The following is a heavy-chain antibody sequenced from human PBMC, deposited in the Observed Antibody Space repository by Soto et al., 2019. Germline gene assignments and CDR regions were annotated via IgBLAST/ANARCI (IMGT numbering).Heavy chain of an antibody. J-gene: IGHJ1*01. CDR1: GGTFSSYA. Sequence: QVQLVQSGAEVKKPGSSVKVSCKASGGTFSSYAISWVRQAPGQGLEWMGGIIPILGTANYAQKFQGRVTITADESTSTAYMELSSLRSEDTAVYYCASSYSSGWGAEYFQHWGQGTLVTVSS. CDR2: IIPILGTA. CDR3: ASSYSSGWGAEYFQH. D-gene: IGHD6-19*01. V-gene: IGHV1-69*01.